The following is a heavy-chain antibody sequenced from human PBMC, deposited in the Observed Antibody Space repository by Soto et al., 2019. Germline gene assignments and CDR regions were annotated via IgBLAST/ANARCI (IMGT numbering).Heavy chain of an antibody. V-gene: IGHV1-69*13. CDR1: GGTFSSYA. D-gene: IGHD2-15*01. CDR2: IIPIFGTA. J-gene: IGHJ4*02. Sequence: GASVKVSCKASGGTFSSYAISWVRQAPGQGPEWMGGIIPIFGTANYAQKFQGRVTITADESTSTAYMELSSLRSEDTAVYYCARDWGPYGGYFDYWGQGTLVTVSS. CDR3: ARDWGPYGGYFDY.